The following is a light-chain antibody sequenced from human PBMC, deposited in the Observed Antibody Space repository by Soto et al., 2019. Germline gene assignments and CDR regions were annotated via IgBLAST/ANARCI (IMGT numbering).Light chain of an antibody. J-gene: IGKJ4*01. CDR3: QQYGSSPLT. V-gene: IGKV3-20*01. Sequence: EIVLTQSPGTLSLSPGERATLSCRASQSVSSSYLAWYQQKPGQAPRLRIYGASSRATGIPDRFSGSGSGTDFTLTISRLEPEDFAVYYCQQYGSSPLTFDGGTKVEIK. CDR1: QSVSSSY. CDR2: GAS.